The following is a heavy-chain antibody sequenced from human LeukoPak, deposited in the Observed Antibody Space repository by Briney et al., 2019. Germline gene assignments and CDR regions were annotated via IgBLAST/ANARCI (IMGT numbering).Heavy chain of an antibody. V-gene: IGHV4-39*07. D-gene: IGHD3-10*01. CDR2: IYYSGST. J-gene: IGHJ6*03. CDR1: GGSISSSSYY. Sequence: TSETLSLTFTVSGGSISSSSYYWGWIRQPPGKGLEWIGSIYYSGSTYYNPSLKSRVTISVDTSKNQFSLKLSSVTAADTAVYYCARERENGSGSLFRVYYYYMDVWGKGTTVTVSS. CDR3: ARERENGSGSLFRVYYYYMDV.